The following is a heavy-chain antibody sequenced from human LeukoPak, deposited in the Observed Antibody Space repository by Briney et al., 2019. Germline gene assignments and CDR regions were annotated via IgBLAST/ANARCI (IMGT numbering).Heavy chain of an antibody. V-gene: IGHV3-21*01. CDR1: GFSFTYT. J-gene: IGHJ5*02. CDR3: ARSSKQANWFDP. CDR2: ISSSGNYI. Sequence: GGSLRLSCAASGFSFTYTMNWVRQAPGKGLEWVASISSSGNYINYAASVKGRFTISRDNAKNSLYLQMNSLRAEDTAVYYCARSSKQANWFDPWGQGTLVTVSS.